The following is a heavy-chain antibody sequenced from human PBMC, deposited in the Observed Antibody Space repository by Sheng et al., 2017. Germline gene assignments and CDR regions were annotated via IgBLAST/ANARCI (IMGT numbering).Heavy chain of an antibody. J-gene: IGHJ4*02. V-gene: IGHV3-11*05. Sequence: QVQLVESGGGLVKPGGSLRLSCAASGFTFSDYYMSWIRQAPGKGLEWVSYISSSSSYTNYADSVKGRFTISRDNAKNSLYLQMNSLRAEDTAVYYCARDRVGLHYGSGKPFDYWGQGTLVTVSS. CDR1: GFTFSDYY. CDR2: ISSSSSYT. CDR3: ARDRVGLHYGSGKPFDY. D-gene: IGHD3-10*01.